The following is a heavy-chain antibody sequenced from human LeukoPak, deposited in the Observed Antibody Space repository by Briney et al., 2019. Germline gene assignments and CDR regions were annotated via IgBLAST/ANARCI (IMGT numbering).Heavy chain of an antibody. CDR2: MNPNSGNT. CDR3: ARDGFSSSGWYRGDPNAFDI. V-gene: IGHV1-8*03. J-gene: IGHJ3*02. CDR1: GYTFTSYD. D-gene: IGHD6-19*01. Sequence: ASVKVSCKASGYTFTSYDINWVRQATGQGLEWMGWMNPNSGNTGYAQKFQGRVTITRNTSISTAYMELSSLRSDDTAVYYCARDGFSSSGWYRGDPNAFDIWGQGTMVTVSS.